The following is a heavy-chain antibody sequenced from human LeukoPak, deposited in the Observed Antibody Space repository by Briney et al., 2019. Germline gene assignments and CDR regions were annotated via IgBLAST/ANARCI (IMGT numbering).Heavy chain of an antibody. D-gene: IGHD2-21*01. CDR2: ISDSGNT. J-gene: IGHJ4*02. Sequence: GGSLRLSCAASGFTLSSYAMSWVRQAPGKGLEWVSAISDSGNTYHADFVKGRFTISRDSSKNTLFLQMNRLRPEDAAVYYCAKAPVTTCRGAYCYPFDYWGQGTLVTVSS. CDR3: AKAPVTTCRGAYCYPFDY. V-gene: IGHV3-23*01. CDR1: GFTLSSYA.